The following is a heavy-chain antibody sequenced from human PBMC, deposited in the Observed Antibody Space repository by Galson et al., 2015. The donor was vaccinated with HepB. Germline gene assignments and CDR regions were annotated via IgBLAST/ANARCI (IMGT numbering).Heavy chain of an antibody. D-gene: IGHD5-18*01. CDR2: MNQDGSEK. CDR1: GVTFSGFW. Sequence: SLRLSCAASGVTFSGFWMSWVRQAPGKGLEWVANMNQDGSEKYYVDSVKGRFTISRDNAKNSLYLQMNSLRAEDTAVYYCARDQADTTMVSIFRHYYYYMDVWGKGTTVTVSS. V-gene: IGHV3-7*03. J-gene: IGHJ6*03. CDR3: ARDQADTTMVSIFRHYYYYMDV.